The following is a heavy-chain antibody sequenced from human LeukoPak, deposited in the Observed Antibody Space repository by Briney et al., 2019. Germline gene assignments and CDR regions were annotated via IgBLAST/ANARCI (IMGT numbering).Heavy chain of an antibody. D-gene: IGHD5-18*01. J-gene: IGHJ4*02. CDR1: GYTFTSYG. CDR2: INTYNGIT. Sequence: ASVKVSCKASGYTFTSYGVSWVRQAPGQGLEWMGWINTYNGITNYAHKLQDRVTMTTDTSTSTAYMELRSLRSDDTAVYYCARRGHGYGSPFDYWGQGTLVTVSS. V-gene: IGHV1-18*01. CDR3: ARRGHGYGSPFDY.